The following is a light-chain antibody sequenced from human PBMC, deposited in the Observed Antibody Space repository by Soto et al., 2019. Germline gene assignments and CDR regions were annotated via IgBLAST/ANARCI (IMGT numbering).Light chain of an antibody. Sequence: SELSQPSSVSVSPGQTGRITCSGDVLAKKYARWFQQKPGQAPVLVIYKDSERPSGIPERFSGSSSGTTVTLTISGAQVEDEADYYCYSAADNMGVFGTGTKVTVL. CDR3: YSAADNMGV. CDR1: VLAKKY. J-gene: IGLJ1*01. CDR2: KDS. V-gene: IGLV3-27*01.